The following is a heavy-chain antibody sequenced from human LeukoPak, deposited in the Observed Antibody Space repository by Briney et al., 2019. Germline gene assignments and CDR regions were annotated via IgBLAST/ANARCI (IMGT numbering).Heavy chain of an antibody. CDR1: GFTFSNYA. CDR2: ISYDGSNK. J-gene: IGHJ4*02. V-gene: IGHV3-30-3*01. CDR3: AREGRYYGSAIYPYYFDY. Sequence: GGSLRLSCAASGFTFSNYAMYWVRQAPVKGLEWVAVISYDGSNKYYADSVKGRFTISRDNSKNTLYLQMDSLGAEDTAVCYCAREGRYYGSAIYPYYFDYWGQGTLVTVSS. D-gene: IGHD3-10*01.